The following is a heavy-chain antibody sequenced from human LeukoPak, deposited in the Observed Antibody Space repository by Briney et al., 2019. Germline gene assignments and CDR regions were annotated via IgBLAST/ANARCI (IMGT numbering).Heavy chain of an antibody. J-gene: IGHJ4*02. CDR2: IDGDGSST. V-gene: IGHV3-74*01. Sequence: GGSLRLSCAASGFTFSYYWMHGVRQAPGKGLLWVSRIDGDGSSTNYADSVKGRFTISRDNAKNTLYLQVNSLRAEDTAVYYCARGRSWAIDFWGQGILVTVSS. CDR3: ARGRSWAIDF. CDR1: GFTFSYYW. D-gene: IGHD3-16*01.